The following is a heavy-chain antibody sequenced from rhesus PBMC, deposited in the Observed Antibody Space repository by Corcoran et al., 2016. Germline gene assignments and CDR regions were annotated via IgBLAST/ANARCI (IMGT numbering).Heavy chain of an antibody. CDR3: AKPTQRYSNYVDYFDY. CDR2: ISYTGGRT. Sequence: EVQLVETGGGLVQPGGSLRLSCAASGFTFSSYGMSWVRQAPGKGLEWVSGISYTGGRTNYADSVKCLFTIARDNSKNTLSLQMNSLRAEDTAVYYCAKPTQRYSNYVDYFDYWGQGVLVTVSS. J-gene: IGHJ4*01. D-gene: IGHD4-23*01. V-gene: IGHV3S5*01. CDR1: GFTFSSYG.